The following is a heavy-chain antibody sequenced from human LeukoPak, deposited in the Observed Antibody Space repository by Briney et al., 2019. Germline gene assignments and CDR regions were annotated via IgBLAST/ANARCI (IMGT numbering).Heavy chain of an antibody. Sequence: SETLSLTCIVSGRPLSGYYWSWIRQPPGRGLECIGYIFYCESTNYNPSLESRVTISVDTSKNQFSLNLSSVTAADTALYNCARTLYGSGSDQKTGNWFDPWGQGTLVTVSS. D-gene: IGHD3-10*01. CDR2: IFYCEST. CDR1: GRPLSGYY. CDR3: ARTLYGSGSDQKTGNWFDP. J-gene: IGHJ5*02. V-gene: IGHV4-59*13.